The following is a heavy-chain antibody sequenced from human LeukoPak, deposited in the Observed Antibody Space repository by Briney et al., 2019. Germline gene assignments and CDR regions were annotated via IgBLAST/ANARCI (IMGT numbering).Heavy chain of an antibody. CDR2: VYPSGST. V-gene: IGHV4-4*07. Sequence: SETLSLTCTVSGGSISSSYWSWIRQPAGKGLEWIGRVYPSGSTYYNPSLKSRVTMSVDTPKNQFSLILSSVTAADTAVYYCARVPSTATGISWFDPWGQGTLVTVSS. CDR1: GGSISSSY. CDR3: ARVPSTATGISWFDP. D-gene: IGHD6-13*01. J-gene: IGHJ5*02.